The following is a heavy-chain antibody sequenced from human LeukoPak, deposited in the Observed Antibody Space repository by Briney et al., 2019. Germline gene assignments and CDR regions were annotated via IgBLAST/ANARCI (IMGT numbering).Heavy chain of an antibody. J-gene: IGHJ2*01. Sequence: GGSLRLSCVVSGFTFSSYEMNWGRQAPGKGLEWVSYIRSDSSTMYYADSVKGRFTISRDNGKNSLYLQMNSLRAEDTAVYYCARAWVTVTTRWYFDLWGRGTLVTVSS. CDR1: GFTFSSYE. D-gene: IGHD4-17*01. V-gene: IGHV3-48*03. CDR3: ARAWVTVTTRWYFDL. CDR2: IRSDSSTM.